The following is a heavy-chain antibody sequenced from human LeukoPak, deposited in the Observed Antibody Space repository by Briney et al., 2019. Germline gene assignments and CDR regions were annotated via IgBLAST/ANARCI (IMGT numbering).Heavy chain of an antibody. V-gene: IGHV1-2*02. D-gene: IGHD3-3*01. Sequence: ASVKVSCKASGYTFTGYYMHWVRQAPGQGLEWMGWINPNSGGTNYAQKFQGRVTMTSDTSISTAYMELSRLRSDDTAVYYCARDTSDFWSGPKPWFDPWGQGTLVTVSS. CDR3: ARDTSDFWSGPKPWFDP. CDR1: GYTFTGYY. CDR2: INPNSGGT. J-gene: IGHJ5*02.